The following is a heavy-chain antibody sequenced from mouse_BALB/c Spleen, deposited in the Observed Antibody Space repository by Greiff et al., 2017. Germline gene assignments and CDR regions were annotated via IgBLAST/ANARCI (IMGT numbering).Heavy chain of an antibody. V-gene: IGHV1-54*01. CDR1: GYAFTNYL. CDR3: ARKGGADYDYFDY. CDR2: INPGSGGT. Sequence: VKLQQSGAELVRPGTSVKVSCKASGYAFTNYLIEWVKQRPGQGLEWIGVINPGSGGTNYNEKFKGKATLTADKSSSTAYMQLSSLTSDDSAVYFCARKGGADYDYFDYWGQGTTLTVSS. D-gene: IGHD2-4*01. J-gene: IGHJ2*01.